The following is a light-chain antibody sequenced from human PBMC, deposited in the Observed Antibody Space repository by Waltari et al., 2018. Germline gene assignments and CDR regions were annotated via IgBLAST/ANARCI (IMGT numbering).Light chain of an antibody. Sequence: QSALAQPASVSGSPGQSITISCTGTSDNVGGYILVSWYQQHRGKAPKLIVYATNERPSGISSRFSGAKSDHTASLTISGLQADDEADYYCFSYASRGTGLFGGGTKVTVL. CDR3: FSYASRGTGL. J-gene: IGLJ3*02. V-gene: IGLV2-23*01. CDR1: SDNVGGYIL. CDR2: ATN.